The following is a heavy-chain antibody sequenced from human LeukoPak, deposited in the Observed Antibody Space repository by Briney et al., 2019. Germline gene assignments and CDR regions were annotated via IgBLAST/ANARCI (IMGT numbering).Heavy chain of an antibody. V-gene: IGHV4-31*03. CDR2: IHNSGGT. Sequence: PSETLSLTCSVSGGSISNGGDYWSWIRQNPGRGLEWIGNIHNSGGTYYNPSLKRRVSISVDTAKNHFSLKLSSVTAADTAVYYCARTVITAAAFDLWGQGTLVTVSS. D-gene: IGHD6-13*01. J-gene: IGHJ4*02. CDR1: GGSISNGGDY. CDR3: ARTVITAAAFDL.